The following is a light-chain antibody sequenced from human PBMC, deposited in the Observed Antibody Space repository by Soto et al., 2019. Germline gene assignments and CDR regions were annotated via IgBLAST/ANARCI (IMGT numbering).Light chain of an antibody. V-gene: IGKV3-20*01. J-gene: IGKJ2*01. CDR2: GAS. CDR3: QHFDSSSYT. CDR1: QSVTSSY. Sequence: EVVLTQSPGTLSLSPGQRATLSCRASQSVTSSYLAWYQQKPGQAPRLLIYGASIRATGIPDRFSGSGSGADFTLTIGRLEPEDFALFYCQHFDSSSYTFGQGTKLEI.